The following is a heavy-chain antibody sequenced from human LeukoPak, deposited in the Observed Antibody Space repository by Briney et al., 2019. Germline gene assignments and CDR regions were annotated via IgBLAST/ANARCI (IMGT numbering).Heavy chain of an antibody. V-gene: IGHV3-72*01. CDR3: VREYYYGMDV. CDR2: SRSKENSYST. CDR1: GFTFSDWF. Sequence: PGGSLRLSCAASGFTFSDWFMDWARQAPGKGLEWVGLSRSKENSYSTEYAASVKGRFTISRDESKNSLYLQIDSLKTEDTAVYYCVREYYYGMDVWGQGTTVTVSS. J-gene: IGHJ6*02.